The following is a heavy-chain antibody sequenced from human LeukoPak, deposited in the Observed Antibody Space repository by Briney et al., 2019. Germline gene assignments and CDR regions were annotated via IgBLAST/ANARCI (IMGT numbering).Heavy chain of an antibody. D-gene: IGHD3-22*01. CDR3: AREGVGYYYDSSGYHRGDAFDI. CDR2: IYSGGRT. CDR1: GFTLSSNY. Sequence: GGSLRLSCAAPGFTLSSNYMSWVRQAPGKGLEWGSVIYSGGRTYYADSVKGRFTISRDNAKNSLYLQMNSLRAEDTAVYYCAREGVGYYYDSSGYHRGDAFDIWGQGTMVTVSS. V-gene: IGHV3-66*01. J-gene: IGHJ3*02.